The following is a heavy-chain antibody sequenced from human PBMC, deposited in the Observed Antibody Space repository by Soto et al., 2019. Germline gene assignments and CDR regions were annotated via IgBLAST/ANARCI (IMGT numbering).Heavy chain of an antibody. CDR1: GGSFSGYY. CDR2: INHSGST. V-gene: IGHV4-34*01. CDR3: ARARGEGATTDNWCDP. D-gene: IGHD1-26*01. Sequence: SETLSLTCAVYGGSFSGYYWSWIRQPPGKGLEWIGEINHSGSTNYNPSLKSRVTISVDTSKNQFSLKLSSVTAADTAVYYCARARGEGATTDNWCDPGGQGTLVTVSS. J-gene: IGHJ5*02.